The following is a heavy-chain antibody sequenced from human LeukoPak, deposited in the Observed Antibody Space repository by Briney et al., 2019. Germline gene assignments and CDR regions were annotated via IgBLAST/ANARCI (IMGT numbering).Heavy chain of an antibody. Sequence: GASVKVSCKVSGYTLTELSMHWVRQAPGKGLEWMGGFDPEDGETIYAQKFQGRVTMTEDTSTDTAYMELSSLRSEDTAVYYCATHPPFYYDSSGHSFDYWGQGTLVTVSS. D-gene: IGHD3-22*01. V-gene: IGHV1-24*01. J-gene: IGHJ4*02. CDR3: ATHPPFYYDSSGHSFDY. CDR1: GYTLTELS. CDR2: FDPEDGET.